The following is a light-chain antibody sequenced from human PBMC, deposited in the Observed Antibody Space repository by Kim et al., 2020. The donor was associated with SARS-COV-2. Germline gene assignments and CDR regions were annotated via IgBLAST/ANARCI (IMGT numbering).Light chain of an antibody. Sequence: GQSVTISCTGTSSVVGGYNYVSWYQQHPGEAPKLIIYDVSRRPSGVPDRFSGSKSGNMASLTVSGLQAEDEAEYYCSSYAGSNNYVFGTGTKVTVL. V-gene: IGLV2-8*01. CDR1: SSVVGGYNY. CDR3: SSYAGSNNYV. J-gene: IGLJ1*01. CDR2: DVS.